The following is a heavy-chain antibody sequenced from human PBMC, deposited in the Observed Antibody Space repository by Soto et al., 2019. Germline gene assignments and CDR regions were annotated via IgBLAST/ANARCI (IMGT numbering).Heavy chain of an antibody. D-gene: IGHD5-12*01. CDR2: IISSSSYI. Sequence: GSLRLSCAASGFTFSSYIMNWVLHAPGDWLEWVSSIISSSSYIYYADSVKGRFTISRDNAKNSLYLQMNSLRAEDTAVYYCARDPLIVATTKGYYYYSMGVWGQGTTVTVSS. CDR1: GFTFSSYI. J-gene: IGHJ6*02. CDR3: ARDPLIVATTKGYYYYSMGV. V-gene: IGHV3-21*01.